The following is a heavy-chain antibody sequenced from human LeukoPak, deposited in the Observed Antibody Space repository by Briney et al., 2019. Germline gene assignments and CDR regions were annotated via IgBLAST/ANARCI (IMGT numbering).Heavy chain of an antibody. V-gene: IGHV4-34*01. J-gene: IGHJ4*02. CDR3: ARPQGWLGTQPFDY. D-gene: IGHD6-19*01. CDR1: GGSFSGYY. CDR2: INHSGST. Sequence: SETLSLTCAVYGGSFSGYYWSWIRPPPRKGLEWIGEINHSGSTNYNPSLRSRVTISVDTSKDQFSLKLSSVTAADTAVYYCARPQGWLGTQPFDYWGQGTLVTVSS.